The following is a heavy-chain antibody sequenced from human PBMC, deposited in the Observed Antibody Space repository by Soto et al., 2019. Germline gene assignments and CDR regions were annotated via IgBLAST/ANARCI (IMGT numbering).Heavy chain of an antibody. D-gene: IGHD1-7*01. CDR2: ISAYNGNT. V-gene: IGHV1-18*01. CDR3: ARVSFVGMEIRLYNWFEP. CDR1: GYTFTSYG. J-gene: IGHJ5*02. Sequence: AASVKVSCKASGYTFTSYGISWVRQAPGQGLEWMGWISAYNGNTNYAQKLQGRVTMTTDTSTSTAYMELRSLRSDDTAVYYCARVSFVGMEIRLYNWFEPWGQGTLVTVSS.